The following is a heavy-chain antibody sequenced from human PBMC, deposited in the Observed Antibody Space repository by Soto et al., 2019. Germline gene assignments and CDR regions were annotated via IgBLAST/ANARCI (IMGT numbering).Heavy chain of an antibody. Sequence: PSETLSLTCTVSGGSISSYYWSWIRQPPGKGLEWIGYIYYSGSTNYNPSLKSRVTISVDTSKNQFSLKLSSVTAADTAVYYCARGPCITETTCLGLGWFDPWGQGTLVTVSS. D-gene: IGHD1-7*01. CDR1: GGSISSYY. J-gene: IGHJ5*02. V-gene: IGHV4-59*01. CDR2: IYYSGST. CDR3: ARGPCITETTCLGLGWFDP.